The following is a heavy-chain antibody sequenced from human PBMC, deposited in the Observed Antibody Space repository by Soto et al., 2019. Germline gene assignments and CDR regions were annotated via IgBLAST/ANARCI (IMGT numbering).Heavy chain of an antibody. V-gene: IGHV4-34*01. CDR1: VGSFSGYY. Sequence: PSETLSLTCAVYVGSFSGYYWSWIRQPPGKGLEWIGEINHSENTYYNPSLKSRVTISIDTSKNQLSLKLSSVTAADTAVYYCARLGAYYQSLDPWGPGTLVTVSS. J-gene: IGHJ5*02. D-gene: IGHD2-21*01. CDR2: INHSENT. CDR3: ARLGAYYQSLDP.